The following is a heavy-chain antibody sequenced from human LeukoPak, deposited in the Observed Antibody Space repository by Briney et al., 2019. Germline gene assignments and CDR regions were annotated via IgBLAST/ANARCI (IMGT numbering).Heavy chain of an antibody. Sequence: GALRLSCAASGFSFSTYGMHWVRQAPGKGLEWVTFMQYDGSEEYYADSVKGRFTISRDNSKNTLYLQMDSLRGEDTAVYYCAGKAAAYYFVYWGQGTLVTVSP. CDR2: MQYDGSEE. D-gene: IGHD2-2*01. CDR1: GFSFSTYG. V-gene: IGHV3-30*02. CDR3: AGKAAAYYFVY. J-gene: IGHJ4*02.